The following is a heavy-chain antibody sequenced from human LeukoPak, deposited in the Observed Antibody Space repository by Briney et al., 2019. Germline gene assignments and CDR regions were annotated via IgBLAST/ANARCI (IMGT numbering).Heavy chain of an antibody. CDR1: GFTFSSHW. D-gene: IGHD4-17*01. V-gene: IGHV3-74*01. CDR2: INSDGSSI. J-gene: IGHJ6*02. CDR3: AKETTPPGYGDYGMDV. Sequence: PGGSLRLSCAASGFTFSSHWMHWVRQAPGKGLVWVSRINSDGSSISYADSVKGRFTISRDNAKNTLYLQTNSLRAEDTAVYYCAKETTPPGYGDYGMDVWGQGTTVTVSS.